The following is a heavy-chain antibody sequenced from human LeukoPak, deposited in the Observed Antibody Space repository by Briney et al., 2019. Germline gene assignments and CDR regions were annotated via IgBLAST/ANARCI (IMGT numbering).Heavy chain of an antibody. D-gene: IGHD2-2*02. Sequence: AGGSLRLSCAASGFTFSSYWMSWVRQAPGKGLEWVANIKQDGSEKYYVDSVKGRFTISRDNAKNTLYLQMNSLRAEDTAVYYCASPVVPAAIPLSVWYYYYGMDVWGQGTTVTVSS. J-gene: IGHJ6*02. CDR1: GFTFSSYW. CDR2: IKQDGSEK. CDR3: ASPVVPAAIPLSVWYYYYGMDV. V-gene: IGHV3-7*01.